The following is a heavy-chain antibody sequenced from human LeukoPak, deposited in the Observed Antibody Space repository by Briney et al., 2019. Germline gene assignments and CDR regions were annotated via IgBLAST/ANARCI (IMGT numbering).Heavy chain of an antibody. V-gene: IGHV4-59*01. CDR1: AGSISSYY. CDR2: ISYSGST. CDR3: ARGGYYDSGGYYYVHS. J-gene: IGHJ4*02. Sequence: SETLSLTCNVSAGSISSYYWSWIPQPPGKGLEWIGYISYSGSTTYNPSLKSRVTMSVATSKTQFSLNLSSVSAADTAVYYCARGGYYDSGGYYYVHSWGQGTLVTVSS. D-gene: IGHD3-22*01.